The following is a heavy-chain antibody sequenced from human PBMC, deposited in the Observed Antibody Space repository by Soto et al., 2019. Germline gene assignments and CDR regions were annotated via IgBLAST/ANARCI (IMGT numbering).Heavy chain of an antibody. J-gene: IGHJ4*02. V-gene: IGHV4-4*02. D-gene: IGHD3-10*01. CDR3: ASMGYHYGSGSYPLDY. CDR2: TSHDGVT. Sequence: PSETLSLTCAVSSGSIDNVYWWSWVRQSPGKGLEWIGETSHDGVTNYNPSLEGRVTISIDKSKNQFSLKLRSVTAADTAVYYCASMGYHYGSGSYPLDYWGQGTLVTVSS. CDR1: SGSIDNVYW.